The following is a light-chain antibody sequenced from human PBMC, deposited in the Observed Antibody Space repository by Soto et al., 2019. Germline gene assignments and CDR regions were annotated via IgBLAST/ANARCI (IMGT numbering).Light chain of an antibody. CDR1: SSDVGGYNF. J-gene: IGLJ3*02. V-gene: IGLV2-14*03. CDR3: SSYTSSSSTSLL. Sequence: QSALTQPASVSGSPGESITISCTGSSSDVGGYNFVSWYQQHPGKAPRLMIFDVSSRPSEVSNRFSGSKSGNTASLTISVLQAEDEAEYFCSSYTSSSSTSLLFGGGTQLTVL. CDR2: DVS.